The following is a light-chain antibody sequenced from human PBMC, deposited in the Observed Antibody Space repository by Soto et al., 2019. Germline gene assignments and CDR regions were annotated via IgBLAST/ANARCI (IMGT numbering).Light chain of an antibody. CDR3: LSYTASSTFV. CDR2: EVN. V-gene: IGLV2-8*01. J-gene: IGLJ1*01. CDR1: STYS. Sequence: QSALTQPPSASGSPGQSVTLSCTGISTYSVSWYQQHPGKAPKLIIFEVNKRPSGVPDRFSGSKSDNTASLTISGLQTEDEADYYCLSYTASSTFVFGTGTKLTVL.